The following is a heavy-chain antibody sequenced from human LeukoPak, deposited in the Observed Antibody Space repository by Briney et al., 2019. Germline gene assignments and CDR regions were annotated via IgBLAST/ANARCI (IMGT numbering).Heavy chain of an antibody. Sequence: KSSETLSLTCTVSGGSISSSSNYWGWLRQPPGKGLEWIGSIYYSGSTYYNPSLKSRVTISVDTSKDQFSLRLSSVTAADTALYYCEGHHTGTLRVDYWGQGTLVTVSS. V-gene: IGHV4-39*01. J-gene: IGHJ4*02. CDR1: GGSISSSSNY. CDR2: IYYSGST. D-gene: IGHD1-1*01. CDR3: EGHHTGTLRVDY.